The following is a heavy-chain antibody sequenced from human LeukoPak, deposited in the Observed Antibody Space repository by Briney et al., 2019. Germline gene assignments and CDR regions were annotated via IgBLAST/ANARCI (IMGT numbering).Heavy chain of an antibody. D-gene: IGHD5-12*01. V-gene: IGHV3-11*06. J-gene: IGHJ6*03. Sequence: GGSLRLSCAASGFTFSDYYMSWIRQAPGQRLEWVSSITSSSTYVFYADSVKGRFTISRDNAQNSLYLQMNSLRAEDTAVYYCARDPYSGSYGNNYYYYMDVWGKGTTVTISS. CDR2: ITSSSTYV. CDR1: GFTFSDYY. CDR3: ARDPYSGSYGNNYYYYMDV.